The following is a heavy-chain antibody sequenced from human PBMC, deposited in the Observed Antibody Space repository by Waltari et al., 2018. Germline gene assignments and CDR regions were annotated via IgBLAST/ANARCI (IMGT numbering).Heavy chain of an antibody. V-gene: IGHV4-4*07. J-gene: IGHJ4*02. CDR1: GGSISSYY. D-gene: IGHD2-8*01. Sequence: ESGPGLVKPSETLSLTCTVSGGSISSYYWSWIRQPAGKGLEWIGRIYTSGSTNYNPSLKSRVTMSVDTSKNQFSLKLSSVTAADTAVYYCARALGYCTNGVCHSFFDYWGQGTLVTVSS. CDR2: IYTSGST. CDR3: ARALGYCTNGVCHSFFDY.